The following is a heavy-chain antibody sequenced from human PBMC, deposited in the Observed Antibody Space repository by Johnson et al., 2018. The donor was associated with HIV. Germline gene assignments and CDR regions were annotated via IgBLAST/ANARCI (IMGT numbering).Heavy chain of an antibody. Sequence: QMHLVESGGGVVQPGRSLRLSCAASGFTFSSYGMHWVRQAPGKGLEWVAVISYDGSNKFYADSLKGRFSISRDTSNNTLYLQMNSLRPEDTAVYYCARDLHYYGRDGAFDIWGQGTMVTVSS. J-gene: IGHJ3*02. CDR2: ISYDGSNK. V-gene: IGHV3-30*03. CDR1: GFTFSSYG. CDR3: ARDLHYYGRDGAFDI. D-gene: IGHD3-10*01.